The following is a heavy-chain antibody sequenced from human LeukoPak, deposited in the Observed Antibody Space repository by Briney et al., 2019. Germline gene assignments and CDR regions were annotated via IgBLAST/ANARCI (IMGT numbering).Heavy chain of an antibody. Sequence: SETLSLTCTVSGGSVSSGDYYWAWIRQPPGKGLEWIGSVYYTGTTYYNPSLKSRVTISVDTSKNQFSLRLSSVTAADTAVYYCARLSGYSSGHYYSDYWGQGTLVTVSS. V-gene: IGHV4-39*01. CDR3: ARLSGYSSGHYYSDY. D-gene: IGHD3-22*01. CDR2: VYYTGTT. CDR1: GGSVSSGDYY. J-gene: IGHJ4*02.